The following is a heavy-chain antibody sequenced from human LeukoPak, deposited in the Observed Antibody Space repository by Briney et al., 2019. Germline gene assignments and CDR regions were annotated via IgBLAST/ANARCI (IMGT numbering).Heavy chain of an antibody. J-gene: IGHJ4*02. V-gene: IGHV3-69-1*01. CDR3: STAKFDS. CDR2: ISISGAI. Sequence: GGPLRLACAASGVTLSAYSMNWVRRAPGKGLEWVSHISISGAIYYADSVQGRFSISRDNAKNSLFLQMSSLRAEDTAVYYCSTAKFDSWGQGTLVTVSS. CDR1: GVTLSAYS.